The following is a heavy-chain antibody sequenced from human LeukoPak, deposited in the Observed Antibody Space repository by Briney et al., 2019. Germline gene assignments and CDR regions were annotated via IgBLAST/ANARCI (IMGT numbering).Heavy chain of an antibody. CDR1: GFTFSSSA. V-gene: IGHV3-23*01. D-gene: IGHD6-19*01. Sequence: GGSLRLSCAASGFTFSSSAMSWVRQAPGKGLEWVSAISGSGGSTYYADSVKGRFTISRDNSKNTLYLQMNGLRAEDTAVYYCAKSQRIAVADNREDYWGQGTLVTVSP. J-gene: IGHJ4*02. CDR3: AKSQRIAVADNREDY. CDR2: ISGSGGST.